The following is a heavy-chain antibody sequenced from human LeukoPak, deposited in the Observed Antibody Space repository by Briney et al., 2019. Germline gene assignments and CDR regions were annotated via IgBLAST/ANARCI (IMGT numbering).Heavy chain of an antibody. CDR2: IYYSGST. CDR1: GGSISSSSYY. J-gene: IGHJ4*02. D-gene: IGHD3-10*01. CDR3: ITMVRGVTYTFDY. V-gene: IGHV4-39*01. Sequence: SETLSLTCTVSGGSISSSSYYWGWIRQPPGKGLEWIGSIYYSGSTYYNPSLKSRVTISVDTSKNQFSVKLSSVTAADTAVYYCITMVRGVTYTFDYWGQGTLVTVSS.